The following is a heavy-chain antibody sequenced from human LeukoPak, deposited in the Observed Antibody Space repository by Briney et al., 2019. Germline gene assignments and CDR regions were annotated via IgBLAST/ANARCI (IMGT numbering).Heavy chain of an antibody. D-gene: IGHD4-17*01. Sequence: GGSLRLSCTASGFTFSSYTMSWVRQAPGEGLEWLSAINNRGSSTYYAGSVKDRFTISRDNSENTLYLQMNSLTVDDTAVYFCAKERQTGDYFTSDYWGQGTLVTVSS. CDR3: AKERQTGDYFTSDY. CDR1: GFTFSSYT. CDR2: INNRGSST. J-gene: IGHJ4*02. V-gene: IGHV3-23*01.